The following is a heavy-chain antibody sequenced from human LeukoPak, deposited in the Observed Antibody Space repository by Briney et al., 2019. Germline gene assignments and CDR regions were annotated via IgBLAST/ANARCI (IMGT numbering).Heavy chain of an antibody. CDR1: GFTFSSTG. CDR3: ARDRRYYMDV. Sequence: GGSLRLSCAASGFTFSSTGMHWVRQAPGKGLEWVSSISSSSSYIYYADSVKGRFTISRDNAKNSLYLQMNSLRAEDTAVYYCARDRRYYMDVWGKGTTVTVSS. CDR2: ISSSSSYI. J-gene: IGHJ6*03. V-gene: IGHV3-21*01.